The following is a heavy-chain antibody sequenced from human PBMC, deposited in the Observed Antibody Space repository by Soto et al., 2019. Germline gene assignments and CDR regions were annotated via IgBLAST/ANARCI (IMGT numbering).Heavy chain of an antibody. V-gene: IGHV4-31*03. Sequence: QVQLQESGPGLVKPSQTLSLTCTVSGGSISSGGYYWSWIRQHPGKGLEWIGYIYYSGSTYYNPSLKSRVTLSVDXSKNQSSLKLSSVTAADTAVYYCARSSTSANYFDYWGQGTLVTVSS. CDR3: ARSSTSANYFDY. CDR1: GGSISSGGYY. D-gene: IGHD2-2*01. CDR2: IYYSGST. J-gene: IGHJ4*02.